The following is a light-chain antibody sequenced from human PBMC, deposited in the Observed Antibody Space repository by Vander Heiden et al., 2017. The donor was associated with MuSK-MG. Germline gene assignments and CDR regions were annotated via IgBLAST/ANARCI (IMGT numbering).Light chain of an antibody. CDR2: GAS. V-gene: IGKV3-15*01. J-gene: IGKJ4*01. CDR1: QSINSN. Sequence: EIVMTQSPATLSVSPGEGATLSCRASQSINSNLAWYQQKPGQGPRLLIYGASTRATGVPDRFSGSGSGTEFTLTISRLQSEDFAGYDGQHLGTFGGGTKVEIK. CDR3: QHLGT.